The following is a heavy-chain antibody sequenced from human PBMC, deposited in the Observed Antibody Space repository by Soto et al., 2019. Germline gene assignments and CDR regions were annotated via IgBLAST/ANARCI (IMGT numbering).Heavy chain of an antibody. CDR1: GGSFSGYY. Sequence: SETLSLTCAVYGGSFSGYYWSWIRQPPGKGLEWIGEINHSGSTNYNPSLKSRVTISVDTSKNQFSLKLSSVTAADTAVYYCARGIRLCAFDIWGQGTMVTVS. J-gene: IGHJ3*02. CDR2: INHSGST. V-gene: IGHV4-34*01. CDR3: ARGIRLCAFDI.